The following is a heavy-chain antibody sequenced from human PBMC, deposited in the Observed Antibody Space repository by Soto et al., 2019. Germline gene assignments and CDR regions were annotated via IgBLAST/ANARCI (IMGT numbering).Heavy chain of an antibody. Sequence: QVQLVQSGPEVKRPGASVKVSCKASGYTFTNYYIHWVRQAPGQGLEWMGVINPSGDSATYAQKFQGRVTMTRDTSTSTLYMEVSSLRSEDTGVYYCSRGPETVNPKYYWFHPWGQGTLVTVSS. D-gene: IGHD2-2*01. CDR1: GYTFTNYY. CDR2: INPSGDSA. V-gene: IGHV1-46*03. CDR3: SRGPETVNPKYYWFHP. J-gene: IGHJ5*02.